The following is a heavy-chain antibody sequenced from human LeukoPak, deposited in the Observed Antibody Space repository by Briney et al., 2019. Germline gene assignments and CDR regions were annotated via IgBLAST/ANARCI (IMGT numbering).Heavy chain of an antibody. CDR1: GFTFSSYA. Sequence: PGGSLRLPCAASGFTFSSYAMSWVRQAPGKGLEWVSAISGSGGSTYYADSVKGRFTISRDNSKNTLYLQMNSLRAEDTAVYYCAKDQMYSSSWYYWGQGTLVTVSS. CDR3: AKDQMYSSSWYY. D-gene: IGHD6-13*01. CDR2: ISGSGGST. V-gene: IGHV3-23*01. J-gene: IGHJ4*02.